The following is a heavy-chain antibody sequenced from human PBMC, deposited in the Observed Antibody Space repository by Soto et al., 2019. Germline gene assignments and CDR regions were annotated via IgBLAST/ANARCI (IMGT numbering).Heavy chain of an antibody. V-gene: IGHV4-59*01. CDR3: ARDYLGRYCSSTSCYDGYYYYYYMDV. D-gene: IGHD2-2*01. Sequence: QVQLQESGPGLVKPSETLSLTCTVSGGSISSYYWSWIRQPPGKGLEWIGYIYYSGSTNYNPSLKSRVTISVDMSKNQFSLKLSSVTAADTAVYYCARDYLGRYCSSTSCYDGYYYYYYMDVWGKGTTVTVSS. CDR2: IYYSGST. J-gene: IGHJ6*03. CDR1: GGSISSYY.